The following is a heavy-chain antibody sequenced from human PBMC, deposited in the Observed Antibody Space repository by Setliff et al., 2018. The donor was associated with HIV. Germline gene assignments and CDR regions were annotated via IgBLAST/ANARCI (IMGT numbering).Heavy chain of an antibody. D-gene: IGHD3-16*01. V-gene: IGHV4-38-2*02. J-gene: IGHJ5*02. Sequence: SLTCTVSGQFISDGYYWGWIRQPPGKGLEWIGSVYHSGKTYYNPSLKSRVTMSADTSKNQISLMLRSMTAADTAVCYCAKHDFGEGSCFDPWGQGSLVTVSS. CDR1: GQFISDGYY. CDR2: VYHSGKT. CDR3: AKHDFGEGSCFDP.